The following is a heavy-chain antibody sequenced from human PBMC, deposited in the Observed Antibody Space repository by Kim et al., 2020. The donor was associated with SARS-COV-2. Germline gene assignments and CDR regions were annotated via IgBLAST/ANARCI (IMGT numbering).Heavy chain of an antibody. D-gene: IGHD5-18*01. Sequence: GGSLRLSCAASGFTFSSYGMHWVRQAPGKGLEWVAVISYDGSNKYYADSVKGRFTISRDNSKNTLYLQMNSLRAEDTAVYYCAKGTWIQLGLLPDYWGQG. J-gene: IGHJ4*02. V-gene: IGHV3-30*18. CDR2: ISYDGSNK. CDR3: AKGTWIQLGLLPDY. CDR1: GFTFSSYG.